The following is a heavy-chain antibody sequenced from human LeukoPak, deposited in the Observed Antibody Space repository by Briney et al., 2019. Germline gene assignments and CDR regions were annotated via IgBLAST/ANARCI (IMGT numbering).Heavy chain of an antibody. CDR1: GGSFSGYY. CDR2: INHSGST. Sequence: SETLSLTCAVYGGSFSGYYWSWIRQPPGKGLEWIGEINHSGSTNYNPSLKGRVTISVDTSKNQFSLKLNSVTAADTGVYYCASSTIFGVVANWFDPWGQGTLVTVSS. J-gene: IGHJ5*02. D-gene: IGHD3-3*01. CDR3: ASSTIFGVVANWFDP. V-gene: IGHV4-34*01.